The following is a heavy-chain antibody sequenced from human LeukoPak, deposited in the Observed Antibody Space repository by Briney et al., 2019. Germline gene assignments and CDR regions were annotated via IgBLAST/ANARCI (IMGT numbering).Heavy chain of an antibody. CDR1: GFTFSSYD. D-gene: IGHD3-9*01. J-gene: IGHJ4*02. V-gene: IGHV3-30*02. Sequence: GGALRLSCATSGFTFSSYDMHGVRQAPGKGLEWVAYIRNDGTTKDYADSVKGRFTISRDNPKNTLYLQLNSPRGEDTAVYYCATTVFTTTWYFDYWGQGNLVTVSS. CDR2: IRNDGTTK. CDR3: ATTVFTTTWYFDY.